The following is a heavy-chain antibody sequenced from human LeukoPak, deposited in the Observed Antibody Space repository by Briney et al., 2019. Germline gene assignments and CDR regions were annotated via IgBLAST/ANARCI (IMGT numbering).Heavy chain of an antibody. CDR3: ARQIYDTGSYRIDY. D-gene: IGHD3-22*01. J-gene: IGHJ4*02. CDR1: GDSIRSYY. Sequence: PSETLSLTCTVPGDSIRSYYWSWIRQPPGKGLEWIGYINSSGNTKHNPSLKSRVTISSDTSKNQFSLKLNSVTAADTALYYCARQIYDTGSYRIDYWGQGILVTVSS. CDR2: INSSGNT. V-gene: IGHV4-59*08.